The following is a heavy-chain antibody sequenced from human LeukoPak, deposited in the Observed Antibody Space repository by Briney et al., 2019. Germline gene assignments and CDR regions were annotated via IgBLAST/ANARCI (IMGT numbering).Heavy chain of an antibody. J-gene: IGHJ4*02. CDR1: GFTVSSNY. Sequence: RGSLRLSCAASGFTVSSNYMSWVRQAPGKGLEWVSVIYSGGSTYYADSVKGRFTISRDNSKNTLYLQMNSLRAEDTAVYYCAKSGTTKRGDYFDYWGQGTLVTVSS. D-gene: IGHD3-10*01. CDR2: IYSGGST. CDR3: AKSGTTKRGDYFDY. V-gene: IGHV3-53*01.